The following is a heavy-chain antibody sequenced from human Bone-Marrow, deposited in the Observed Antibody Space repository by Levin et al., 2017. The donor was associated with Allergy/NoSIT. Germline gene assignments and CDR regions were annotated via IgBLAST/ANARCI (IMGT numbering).Heavy chain of an antibody. CDR3: AKGFSVYSSDTRGFDS. CDR2: ISSDSATI. J-gene: IGHJ4*02. V-gene: IGHV3-9*01. Sequence: GGSLRLSCGASGFTFGDHGIHWVRQRPGKGLEWVSGISSDSATIFYADSVRGRFTISRDNAKKSLYLEMNSLTPEDTALYYCAKGFSVYSSDTRGFDSWGQGTLVTVSS. D-gene: IGHD3-22*01. CDR1: GFTFGDHG.